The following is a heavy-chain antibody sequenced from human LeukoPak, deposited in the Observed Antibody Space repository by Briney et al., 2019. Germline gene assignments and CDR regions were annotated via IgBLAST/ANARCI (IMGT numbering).Heavy chain of an antibody. Sequence: GASVKVSCKASGGTFSSYAISWVRQAPGQGLEWMGGIIPIFGTANYAQKFQGRVTITADESTSTAYMELSSLRSEDTAVYYCNVVVVPAAILPDAFDIWGQGTMVTVSS. D-gene: IGHD2-2*02. J-gene: IGHJ3*02. CDR2: IIPIFGTA. CDR1: GGTFSSYA. CDR3: NVVVVPAAILPDAFDI. V-gene: IGHV1-69*13.